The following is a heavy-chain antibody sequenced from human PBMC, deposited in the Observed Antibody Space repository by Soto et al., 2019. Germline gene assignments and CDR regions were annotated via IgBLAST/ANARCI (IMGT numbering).Heavy chain of an antibody. CDR3: ARDPWAADY. CDR2: IYSGGST. J-gene: IGHJ4*02. D-gene: IGHD3-16*01. CDR1: GFTFSSYS. V-gene: IGHV3-66*01. Sequence: PGGSLRLSCALSGFTFSSYSMNWVRLAPGKGLEWVSVIYSGGSTFYADSVRGRFTISRDNSKNTVNLHMNSLRAEDTAVYYCARDPWAADYWGQGTLVIVS.